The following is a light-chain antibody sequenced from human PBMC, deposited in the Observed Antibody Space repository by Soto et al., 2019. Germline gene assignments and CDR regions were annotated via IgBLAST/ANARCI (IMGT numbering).Light chain of an antibody. J-gene: IGLJ3*02. V-gene: IGLV4-60*02. CDR3: ETWDSNTWV. CDR2: LEDSGSY. CDR1: SGHSTYV. Sequence: QSVLTQSSSASASLGSSVKLTCTLSSGHSTYVIAWHQQQPGKAPRYLMNLEDSGSYNRGSGVPDRFSGSSSGADRYLTISNLQFEDEADYYCETWDSNTWVFGGGTKITVL.